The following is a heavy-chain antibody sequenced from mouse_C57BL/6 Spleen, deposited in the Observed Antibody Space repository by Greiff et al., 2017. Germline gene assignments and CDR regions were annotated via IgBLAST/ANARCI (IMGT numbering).Heavy chain of an antibody. CDR2: IHPNSGST. Sequence: VKLQQPGAELVKPGASVKLSCKASGYTFTSYWMHWVKQRPGQGLEWIGMIHPNSGSTNYNEKFKSKATLTVDKSSSTAYMQLSSLTSEDSAVYYCARGEVYYGNPYYFDYWGQGTTLTVSS. D-gene: IGHD2-1*01. CDR3: ARGEVYYGNPYYFDY. CDR1: GYTFTSYW. J-gene: IGHJ2*01. V-gene: IGHV1-64*01.